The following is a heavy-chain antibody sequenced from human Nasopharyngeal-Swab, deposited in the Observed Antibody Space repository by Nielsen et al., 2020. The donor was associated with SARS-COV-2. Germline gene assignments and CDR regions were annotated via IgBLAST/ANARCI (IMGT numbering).Heavy chain of an antibody. CDR3: ASGGGYCSSTSCSNWFDP. V-gene: IGHV1-69*01. J-gene: IGHJ5*02. Sequence: WERQAPGQGLEWMGGIIPIFGTANYAQKFQGRVTITADESTSTAYLELSRLRSDDTAVYYCASGGGYCSSTSCSNWFDPWGQGTLVTVSS. D-gene: IGHD2-2*03. CDR2: IIPIFGTA.